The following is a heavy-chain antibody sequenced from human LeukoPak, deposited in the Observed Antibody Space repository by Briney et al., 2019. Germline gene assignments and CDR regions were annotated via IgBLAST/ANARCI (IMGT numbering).Heavy chain of an antibody. CDR1: GYTYTSYG. D-gene: IGHD3-10*01. V-gene: IGHV1-18*01. Sequence: ASVKVSSKASGYTYTSYGISWVRQAPGQGLEWMGWISAYNGNTNYAQKLQGRVTMTTDTSTSTAYMELRSLRSDDTAVYYCARGGVLLWFGESEYYFDYWGQGTLVIVSS. J-gene: IGHJ4*02. CDR2: ISAYNGNT. CDR3: ARGGVLLWFGESEYYFDY.